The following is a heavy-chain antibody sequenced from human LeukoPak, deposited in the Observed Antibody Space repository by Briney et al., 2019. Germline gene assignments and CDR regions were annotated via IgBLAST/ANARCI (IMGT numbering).Heavy chain of an antibody. J-gene: IGHJ4*02. CDR3: ARTQNRAAAGDY. Sequence: GGSLGLSCAASGFTFSSYGMHWVRQAPGKGLEWVAFIRYDGSNKYYADSVKGRFTISRDNSKNTLYLQMNSLRAEDTAVYYCARTQNRAAAGDYWGQGTLVTVSS. V-gene: IGHV3-30*02. CDR2: IRYDGSNK. D-gene: IGHD6-13*01. CDR1: GFTFSSYG.